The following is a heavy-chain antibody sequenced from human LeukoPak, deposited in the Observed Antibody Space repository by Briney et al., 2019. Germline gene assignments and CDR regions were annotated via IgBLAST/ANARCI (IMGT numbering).Heavy chain of an antibody. Sequence: GGSLRLSCAASGFTFSSYSMNWVRQAPGKGLEWVANIKQDGSEKYYVDSVKGRFTISRDNAKNSLYLQMNSLRAEDTAVYYCARESGSSSWYSYYYYMDVWGKGTTVTVSS. D-gene: IGHD6-13*01. J-gene: IGHJ6*03. CDR1: GFTFSSYS. CDR3: ARESGSSSWYSYYYYMDV. CDR2: IKQDGSEK. V-gene: IGHV3-7*01.